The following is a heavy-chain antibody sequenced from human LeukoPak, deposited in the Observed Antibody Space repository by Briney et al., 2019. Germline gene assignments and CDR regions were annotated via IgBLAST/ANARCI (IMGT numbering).Heavy chain of an antibody. V-gene: IGHV3-15*01. CDR2: IKSKTDGGTT. CDR3: TTDFFYAYCGGDCFKDGDYYYYMDV. D-gene: IGHD2-21*02. J-gene: IGHJ6*03. Sequence: PGGSLRLSCVASEVTFSNTWMNWVRQAPGKGLEWVGRIKSKTDGGTTDYAAPVKGRFTILRDDSKNTVYLQMNSLKTEDTAVYYCTTDFFYAYCGGDCFKDGDYYYYMDVWGKGTTVTVSS. CDR1: EVTFSNTW.